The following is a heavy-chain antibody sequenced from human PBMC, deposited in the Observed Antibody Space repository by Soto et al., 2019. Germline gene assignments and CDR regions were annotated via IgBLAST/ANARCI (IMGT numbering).Heavy chain of an antibody. V-gene: IGHV4-39*01. D-gene: IGHD3-10*01. CDR3: DAVRELLSSYDY. Sequence: SETLSLTCTVSGGSISSSSYYWGWIRQPPGKGLEWIGSIYYSGSTYYNPSLKSRVTISVDTSKNQFSLKLSSVTAADTAVYYCDAVRELLSSYDYWGQGTLVTVSS. J-gene: IGHJ4*02. CDR1: GGSISSSSYY. CDR2: IYYSGST.